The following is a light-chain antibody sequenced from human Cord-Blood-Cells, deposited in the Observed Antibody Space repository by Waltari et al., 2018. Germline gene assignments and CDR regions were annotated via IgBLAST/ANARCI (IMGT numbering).Light chain of an antibody. Sequence: EIVMPQSPATLSLSPGEIATLSCRASQSVSSSYLAWDQKKPGQAPRLLVYGASSRATGIPDRCSGSGSVTDFTLTISRLEPEDFAVYYCQQYGSSLGTFGQGTKVEIK. CDR3: QQYGSSLGT. CDR1: QSVSSSY. CDR2: GAS. V-gene: IGKV3-20*01. J-gene: IGKJ1*01.